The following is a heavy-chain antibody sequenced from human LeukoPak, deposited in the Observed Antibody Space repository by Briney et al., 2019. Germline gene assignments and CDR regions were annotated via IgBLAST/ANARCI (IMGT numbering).Heavy chain of an antibody. J-gene: IGHJ6*03. CDR3: ARGGWYYYYYMDV. CDR1: GFTFSSYW. Sequence: GGSLRLSCAASGFTFSSYWMHWVRQAPGKGLVWVSRINSDGSSTSYADSVKGRFTISRDNAKNTLYLQMNSLRSEDTAVYYCARGGWYYYYYMDVWGKGTTVTVSS. V-gene: IGHV3-74*01. D-gene: IGHD2-15*01. CDR2: INSDGSST.